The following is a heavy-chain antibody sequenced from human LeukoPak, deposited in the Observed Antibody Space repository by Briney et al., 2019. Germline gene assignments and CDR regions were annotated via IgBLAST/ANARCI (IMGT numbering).Heavy chain of an antibody. V-gene: IGHV5-51*01. D-gene: IGHD3-22*01. Sequence: PGASLQISCQGSGSSFASYWIGWVRQMPGKGLEWMGIIYPGDSDTRYSPSFQGQVTISADKSISTAYLQWSSLKASDTAMYYCAGSAPRQSYYDSSGYSYDAFDIWGQGTMVTVSS. CDR2: IYPGDSDT. J-gene: IGHJ3*02. CDR1: GSSFASYW. CDR3: AGSAPRQSYYDSSGYSYDAFDI.